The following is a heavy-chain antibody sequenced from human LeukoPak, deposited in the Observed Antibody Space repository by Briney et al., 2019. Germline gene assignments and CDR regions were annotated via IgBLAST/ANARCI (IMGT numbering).Heavy chain of an antibody. CDR2: INPNSGGT. CDR1: GYTFTGYY. CDR3: ARDIVGATHFDY. D-gene: IGHD1-26*01. Sequence: ASVKVSCKASGYTFTGYYMHWVRQAPGQGLEWMGWINPNSGGTNYAQKFQGRVTMTRDTSISTAYMELSRLRSDDMAVYYCARDIVGATHFDYWGQGTLATVSS. V-gene: IGHV1-2*02. J-gene: IGHJ4*02.